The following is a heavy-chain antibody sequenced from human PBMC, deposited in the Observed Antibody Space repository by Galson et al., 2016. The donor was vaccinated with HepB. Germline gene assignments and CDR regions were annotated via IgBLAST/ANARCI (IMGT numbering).Heavy chain of an antibody. CDR2: IYYSGST. J-gene: IGHJ4*02. Sequence: SETLSLTCDVSGGSISSVNCWSWVRQSPGKGLEWIGEIYYSGSTYYNPSLKSRVTISVDTSKNQFSLKLSSVTATDTAVFYCAGLPRGYSYGSPLSGLDVWGQGTLVTVSS. CDR3: AGLPRGYSYGSPLSGLDV. D-gene: IGHD5-18*01. V-gene: IGHV4-4*02. CDR1: GGSISSVNC.